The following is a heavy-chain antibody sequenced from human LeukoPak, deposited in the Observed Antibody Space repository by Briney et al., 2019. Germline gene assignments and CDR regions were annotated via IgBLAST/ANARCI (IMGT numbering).Heavy chain of an antibody. CDR1: GFTFTSYA. V-gene: IGHV3-23*01. Sequence: PGGSLRLSCAASGFTFTSYAMSWVRQAPGKGLEWVAAISGRGDGTYYADSVKGRFTISRDNYKNTVYLQMNSLRVEDTALYYCPKAWRGTGLAVAGTIFDYWGRGTLVTVSS. D-gene: IGHD6-19*01. CDR3: PKAWRGTGLAVAGTIFDY. J-gene: IGHJ4*02. CDR2: ISGRGDGT.